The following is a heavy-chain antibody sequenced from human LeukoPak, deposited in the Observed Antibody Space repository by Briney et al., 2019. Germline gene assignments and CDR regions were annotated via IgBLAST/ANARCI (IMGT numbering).Heavy chain of an antibody. CDR1: GFTFSSYG. CDR2: IWYDGSNK. Sequence: GGSLRLSCAASGFTFSSYGMHWVRQAPGKGLEWVAVIWYDGSNKYYADSVRGRFTISRDNSKNTLYLQMNSLRAEDTAVYYCAKDSGELPHYYFDYWGQGTLVTVSS. J-gene: IGHJ4*02. V-gene: IGHV3-33*06. CDR3: AKDSGELPHYYFDY. D-gene: IGHD1-26*01.